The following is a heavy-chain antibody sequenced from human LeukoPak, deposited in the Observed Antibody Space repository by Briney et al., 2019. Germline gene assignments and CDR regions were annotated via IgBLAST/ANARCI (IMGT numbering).Heavy chain of an antibody. CDR1: GFTFSSYS. CDR2: ISSSSSYI. J-gene: IGHJ4*02. CDR3: ARDPPVGRSRVAVAGQLGGY. V-gene: IGHV3-21*01. Sequence: GGSLRLSCAASGFTFSSYSMNWVRQAPGKGLEWVSSISSSSSYIYYADSVKGRFTISRDNAKNSLYLQMNSLRAEDTAVYYCARDPPVGRSRVAVAGQLGGYWGQGTLVTVSS. D-gene: IGHD6-19*01.